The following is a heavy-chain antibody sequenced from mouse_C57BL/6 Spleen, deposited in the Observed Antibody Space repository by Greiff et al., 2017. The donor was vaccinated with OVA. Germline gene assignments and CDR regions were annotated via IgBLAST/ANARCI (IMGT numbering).Heavy chain of an antibody. CDR3: AKPNWDYAMDY. J-gene: IGHJ4*01. D-gene: IGHD4-1*01. Sequence: EVKLVESGGGLVKPGGSLKLSCAASGFTFSDYGMHWVRQAPEKGLEWVAYISSGSSTIYYADTVKGRFTIYRDNAKNTLFLQMTSLRSEDTAMYYCAKPNWDYAMDYWGQGTSVTVSS. V-gene: IGHV5-17*01. CDR2: ISSGSSTI. CDR1: GFTFSDYG.